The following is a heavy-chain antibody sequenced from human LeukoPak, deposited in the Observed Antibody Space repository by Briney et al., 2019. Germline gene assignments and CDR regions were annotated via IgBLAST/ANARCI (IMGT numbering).Heavy chain of an antibody. Sequence: SETLSLTCTVSGGTISSSSYYWGWIRQPPEKGLEWIGSIYYSGSTYYNPSLKSRVTISVDTSKNQFSLKLSSVTAADTAVYYCARGSIAVAGAIDYWGQGTLVTVSS. CDR3: ARGSIAVAGAIDY. J-gene: IGHJ4*02. CDR2: IYYSGST. V-gene: IGHV4-39*07. CDR1: GGTISSSSYY. D-gene: IGHD6-19*01.